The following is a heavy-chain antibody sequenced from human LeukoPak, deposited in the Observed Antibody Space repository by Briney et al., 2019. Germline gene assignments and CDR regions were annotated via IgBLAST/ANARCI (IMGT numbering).Heavy chain of an antibody. D-gene: IGHD3-3*01. CDR1: GYTFSSYD. CDR2: MNPNSGNT. Sequence: ASVKVSCKASGYTFSSYDINWVRQATGQGLEWMGWMNPNSGNTGYAQKFQGRVTITRNTSISTAYMELSSLRSEDTAVYYCARGGYDFWSGYYTGAFDIWGQGTMVTVSS. J-gene: IGHJ3*02. V-gene: IGHV1-8*03. CDR3: ARGGYDFWSGYYTGAFDI.